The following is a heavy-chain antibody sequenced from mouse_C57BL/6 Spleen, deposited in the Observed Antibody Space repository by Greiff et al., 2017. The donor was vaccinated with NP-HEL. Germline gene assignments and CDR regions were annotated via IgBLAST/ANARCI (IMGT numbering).Heavy chain of an antibody. J-gene: IGHJ2*01. D-gene: IGHD1-1*01. CDR3: AREYYGSSYVYYFDY. CDR1: GFTFSDYG. Sequence: DVKLVESGGGLVKPGGSLKLSCAASGFTFSDYGMHWVRQAPEKGLEWVAYISSGSSTIYYADTVKGRFTISRDNAKNTLFLQMTSLRSEDTAMYYCAREYYGSSYVYYFDYWGQGTTLTVSS. CDR2: ISSGSSTI. V-gene: IGHV5-17*01.